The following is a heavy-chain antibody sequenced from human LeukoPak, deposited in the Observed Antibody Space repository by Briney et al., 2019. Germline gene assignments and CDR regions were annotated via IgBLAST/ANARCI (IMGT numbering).Heavy chain of an antibody. CDR1: GYTFTDYY. V-gene: IGHV1-69-2*01. Sequence: ASVKVSCKVSGYTFTDYYMHWLQQAPGKGLEWMGLVDPEDGETIYAEKFQGRVTITADTSTDTAYMELSSLRSEDRAVYYCATPRYSGSYGDAFDIWGQGTMVTVSS. J-gene: IGHJ3*02. D-gene: IGHD1-26*01. CDR2: VDPEDGET. CDR3: ATPRYSGSYGDAFDI.